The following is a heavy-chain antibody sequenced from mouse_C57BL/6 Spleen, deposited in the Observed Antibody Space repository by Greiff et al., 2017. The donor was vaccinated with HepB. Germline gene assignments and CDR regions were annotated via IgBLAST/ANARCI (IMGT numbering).Heavy chain of an antibody. CDR2: IYPGDGVT. V-gene: IGHV1-82*01. J-gene: IGHJ2*01. Sequence: QVQLQQSGPELVKPGASVKISCKASGYAFSSSWMNWVKQRPGKGLEWIGRIYPGDGVTNYNGKFKGKATLTADKSSSTAYMQLSSLTSEDSAVYFCARGATGYYFDYWGQGTTLTVSS. CDR1: GYAFSSSW. CDR3: ARGATGYYFDY.